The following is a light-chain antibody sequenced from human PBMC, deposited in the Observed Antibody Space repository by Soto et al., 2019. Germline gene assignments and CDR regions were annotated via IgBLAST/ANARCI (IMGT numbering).Light chain of an antibody. J-gene: IGKJ2*01. V-gene: IGKV1-39*01. Sequence: DIQMTQSPLSLSASVGDRGTITCRSSQNILTYLNWYQQRPGEAPRFLIYAASNLQDGVPSRFSASESGTEFTLTISSLQPEDFATYYCQQSYSVPLTFGQGTKLEMK. CDR3: QQSYSVPLT. CDR1: QNILTY. CDR2: AAS.